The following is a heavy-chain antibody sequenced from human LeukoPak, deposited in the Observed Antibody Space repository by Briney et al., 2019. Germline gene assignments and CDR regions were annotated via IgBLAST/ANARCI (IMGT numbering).Heavy chain of an antibody. J-gene: IGHJ6*03. V-gene: IGHV1-8*02. CDR1: GYTFTGYY. Sequence: ASVKVSCKASGYTFTGYYMHWVRQAPGQGLEWMGWINPNSGNTGYAQKFQGRVTMTRNTSISTAYMELSSLRSEDTAVYYCARYQRYGSGSYYHHYYYYMDVWGKGTTVTISS. D-gene: IGHD3-10*01. CDR2: INPNSGNT. CDR3: ARYQRYGSGSYYHHYYYYMDV.